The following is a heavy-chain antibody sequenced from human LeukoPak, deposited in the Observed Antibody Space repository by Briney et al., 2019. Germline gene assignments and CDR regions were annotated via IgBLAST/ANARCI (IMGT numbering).Heavy chain of an antibody. V-gene: IGHV1-18*01. CDR2: ISAYNGNT. Sequence: ASVKVSCKASGGTFSSYAISWVRQAPGQGLEWMGWISAYNGNTNYAQKLQGRVTMTTDTSTSTAYMELRSLRSDDTAVYYCARDFDCSSTSCYNGNYFDYWGQGTLVTVSS. CDR3: ARDFDCSSTSCYNGNYFDY. D-gene: IGHD2-2*02. J-gene: IGHJ4*02. CDR1: GGTFSSYA.